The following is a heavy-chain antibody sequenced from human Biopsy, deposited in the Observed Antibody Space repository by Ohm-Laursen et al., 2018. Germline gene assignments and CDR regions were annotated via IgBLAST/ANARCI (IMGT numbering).Heavy chain of an antibody. D-gene: IGHD3-3*01. CDR2: ISWDGGSE. Sequence: LRLSCSASGFTFADHVMHWVRQAPGKGLEWVSGISWDGGSEGYADSVKGRFTISRDNAKNSLFLQMNSLTTEDTALYYCVRGYSSSWSGYLDHWGQGTLVTVSS. J-gene: IGHJ4*02. V-gene: IGHV3-9*01. CDR3: VRGYSSSWSGYLDH. CDR1: GFTFADHV.